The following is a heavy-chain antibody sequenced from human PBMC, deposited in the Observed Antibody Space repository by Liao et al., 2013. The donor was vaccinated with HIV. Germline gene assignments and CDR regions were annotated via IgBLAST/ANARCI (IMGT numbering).Heavy chain of an antibody. CDR1: GGSISSYY. Sequence: QVQLQESGPGLVKPSETLSLTCTVSGGSISSYYWSWIRQPPGKGLEWIGYIYYSGSTNYNPSLKSRVTISVDTSKNQFSLKLSSVTAADTAVYYCARSGSDVWGSYRSFDYWGQGTLVTVSS. CDR3: ARSGSDVWGSYRSFDY. D-gene: IGHD3-16*02. V-gene: IGHV4-59*01. CDR2: IYYSGST. J-gene: IGHJ4*02.